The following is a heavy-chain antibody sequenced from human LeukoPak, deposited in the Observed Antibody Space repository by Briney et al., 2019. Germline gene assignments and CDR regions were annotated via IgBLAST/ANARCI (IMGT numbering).Heavy chain of an antibody. CDR3: AKFKGHYGDSEYYFDY. D-gene: IGHD3-10*01. CDR2: ITGGSDYI. V-gene: IGHV3-21*01. CDR1: GFTFSRYS. Sequence: GGSLRLTCAASGFTFSRYSVNWVRQAPGKGLEWVSCITGGSDYIFYADSVRGRFTISRDNAKNSLYLQMNSLRAEDTAVYYCAKFKGHYGDSEYYFDYWGQGTLVTVSS. J-gene: IGHJ4*02.